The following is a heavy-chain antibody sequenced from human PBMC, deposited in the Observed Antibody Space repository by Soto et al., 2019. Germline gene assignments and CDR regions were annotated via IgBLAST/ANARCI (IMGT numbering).Heavy chain of an antibody. Sequence: GGSLRLSCAASGFTFSSYRMTWVRQAPGKGLEWVANIKQDGSEEYYVDSVKGRFTISRDNAKNSLYLQMNSLRAEDTAVYYCARYNWIYHGRDVWGQGTTVTVSS. CDR1: GFTFSSYR. D-gene: IGHD1-20*01. CDR2: IKQDGSEE. J-gene: IGHJ6*02. CDR3: ARYNWIYHGRDV. V-gene: IGHV3-7*05.